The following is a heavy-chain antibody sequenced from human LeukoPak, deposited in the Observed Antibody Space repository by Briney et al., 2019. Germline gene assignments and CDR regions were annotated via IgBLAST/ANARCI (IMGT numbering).Heavy chain of an antibody. V-gene: IGHV3-48*04. CDR1: GFTFSSYS. D-gene: IGHD6-13*01. Sequence: GGSLGLSCAASGFTFSSYSMNWVRQAPGKGLEWVSYISSSSSTIYYACSVKGRYTITRDNAKNSLYLQMNSLRAEDTAVYYCAGAWGIAQFDYWGQGTLVTVSS. CDR2: ISSSSSTI. J-gene: IGHJ4*02. CDR3: AGAWGIAQFDY.